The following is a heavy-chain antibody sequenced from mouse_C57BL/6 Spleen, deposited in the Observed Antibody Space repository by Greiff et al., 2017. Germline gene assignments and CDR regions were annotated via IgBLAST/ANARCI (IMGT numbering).Heavy chain of an antibody. V-gene: IGHV1-39*01. CDR2: INPKYGTT. D-gene: IGHD6-1*01. J-gene: IGHJ4*01. Sequence: EVQLKESGPELVKPGASVKMSCKASGYTFTDYYMNWVKQSNGKSLEWIGVINPKYGTTSYNQKFKGKATVTADTSARTAYMQLNSLTSEDSAVYYCARQGHGGYAMDYWGQGTSVTVSS. CDR1: GYTFTDYY. CDR3: ARQGHGGYAMDY.